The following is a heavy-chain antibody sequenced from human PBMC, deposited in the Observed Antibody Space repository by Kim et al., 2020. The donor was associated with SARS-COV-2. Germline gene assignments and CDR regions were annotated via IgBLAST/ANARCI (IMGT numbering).Heavy chain of an antibody. J-gene: IGHJ4*02. CDR2: ISGSGGST. CDR1: GFTFSSYA. Sequence: GGSLRLSCAASGFTFSSYAMSWVRQAPGKGLEWVSAISGSGGSTYYADSVKGRFTISRDNSKNTLYLQMNSLRAEDTAVYYCAKDRVDITIFGVEGVFDYWGQGTLVTVSS. CDR3: AKDRVDITIFGVEGVFDY. D-gene: IGHD3-3*01. V-gene: IGHV3-23*01.